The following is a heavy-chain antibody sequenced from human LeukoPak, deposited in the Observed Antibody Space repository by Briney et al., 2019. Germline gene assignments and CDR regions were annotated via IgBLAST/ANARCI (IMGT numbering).Heavy chain of an antibody. CDR1: GFTFSFYS. D-gene: IGHD6-19*01. CDR2: ISSSSSVI. V-gene: IGHV3-48*04. J-gene: IGHJ4*02. CDR3: ARIGSGWYWDY. Sequence: GGSLRLSCAASGFTFSFYSMNWVRQAPGKGLEWVSYISSSSSVIYYADSVKGRFTISRDNAKNSLYLQMNSLRAEDTAVYYCARIGSGWYWDYWGQGTLVTVSS.